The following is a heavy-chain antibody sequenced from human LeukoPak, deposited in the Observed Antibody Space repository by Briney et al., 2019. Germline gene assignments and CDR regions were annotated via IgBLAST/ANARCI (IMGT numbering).Heavy chain of an antibody. J-gene: IGHJ4*02. Sequence: GGSLRLSCAASGFTFSTYAIHWVRQAPGKGLEYVSGISSNGGTTYYAKSVKGRFTISRDNSKNTLYLQMGSLRAEDMAVYYCARAFTGYCNGGTCYSDNWGQGTLVTVSS. D-gene: IGHD2-15*01. CDR2: ISSNGGTT. CDR3: ARAFTGYCNGGTCYSDN. V-gene: IGHV3-64*01. CDR1: GFTFSTYA.